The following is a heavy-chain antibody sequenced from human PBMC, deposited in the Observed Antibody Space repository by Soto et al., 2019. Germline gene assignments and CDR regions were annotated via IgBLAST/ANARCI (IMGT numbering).Heavy chain of an antibody. CDR3: ASERSAQDFDF. D-gene: IGHD1-26*01. J-gene: IGHJ4*02. Sequence: QVQLVQSGTVVQRRGSSVKVSCQASGGTFSSHGMAWVRQAPGQGLEWMGGIIPTFGTPTYAPKFQGRVTSTADKSTNTAYLALSSLRSEDKGVYFCASERSAQDFDFWGQGTLITVSS. CDR1: GGTFSSHG. CDR2: IIPTFGTP. V-gene: IGHV1-69*06.